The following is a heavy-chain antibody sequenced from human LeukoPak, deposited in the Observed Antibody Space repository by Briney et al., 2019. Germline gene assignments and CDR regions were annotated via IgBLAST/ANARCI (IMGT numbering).Heavy chain of an antibody. CDR3: ARRYCSGGTCTRFDP. CDR2: ISAYNGNI. CDR1: GYSFTSYG. V-gene: IGHV1-18*01. D-gene: IGHD2-15*01. Sequence: ASVKVSCKASGYSFTSYGISWVRQAPGQGLEWMGWISAYNGNINYAQKLQGRVTMTTDTSTSTAYMELRSLSSDDTVMYYCARRYCSGGTCTRFDPWGQGTLVTVSS. J-gene: IGHJ5*02.